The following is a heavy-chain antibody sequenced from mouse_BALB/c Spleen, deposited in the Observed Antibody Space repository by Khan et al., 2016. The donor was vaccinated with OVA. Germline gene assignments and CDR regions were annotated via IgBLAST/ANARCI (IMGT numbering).Heavy chain of an antibody. V-gene: IGHV2-9*02. D-gene: IGHD2-1*01. Sequence: QVQLQQSGPGLVAPSQSLSITCTVAGFSLTSYGVHWVRQPPGKGLEWLGVIWAGGSTNYNSALMSRLIISKDNSKSQVLLKMSSLQTDDTAMYYCARGQYGNSAWFANWGQGTLVTVSA. CDR2: IWAGGST. CDR1: GFSLTSYG. CDR3: ARGQYGNSAWFAN. J-gene: IGHJ3*01.